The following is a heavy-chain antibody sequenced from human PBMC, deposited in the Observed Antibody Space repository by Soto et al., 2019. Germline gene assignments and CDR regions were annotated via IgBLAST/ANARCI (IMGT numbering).Heavy chain of an antibody. Sequence: PSETLSLTCTVSGGSISSSSYYWGWIRQPPGKGLEWIGSIYYSGSTYYNPSLKSRVTISVDTSRNQFSLKLSSVTAADTAVYYCARVIWEYYMDVWGKGTTVTVSS. CDR3: ARVIWEYYMDV. D-gene: IGHD1-26*01. J-gene: IGHJ6*03. V-gene: IGHV4-39*01. CDR2: IYYSGST. CDR1: GGSISSSSYY.